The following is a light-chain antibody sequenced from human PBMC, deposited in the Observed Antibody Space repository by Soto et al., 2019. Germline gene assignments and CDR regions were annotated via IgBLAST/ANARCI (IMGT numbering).Light chain of an antibody. J-gene: IGKJ1*01. V-gene: IGKV3-20*01. CDR3: QHYNSYSEA. CDR1: QSVGSNY. CDR2: GAS. Sequence: ELVLPQSPGTLALSPGARATLSCRASQSVGSNYLAWYEQKPGQAPRLLIYGASIRATGIPDRFSGSGSGTEFTLTISSLQPDDFATYYCQHYNSYSEAFGQGTKV.